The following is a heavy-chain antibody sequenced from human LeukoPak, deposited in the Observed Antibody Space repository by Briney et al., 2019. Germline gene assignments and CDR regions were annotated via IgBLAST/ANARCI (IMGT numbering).Heavy chain of an antibody. CDR2: SYYSGST. Sequence: SETLSLTSPVSAASPGIFYWSWVRQPPGNGLEWVGSSYYSGSTNYNPSLKSRVTISVDTSKNQFSLKLSSVTAADTAVYYCARWGDMFYYDSSGYYYDYWGQGTLVTVSS. J-gene: IGHJ4*02. CDR1: AASPGIFY. V-gene: IGHV4-59*01. CDR3: ARWGDMFYYDSSGYYYDY. D-gene: IGHD3-22*01.